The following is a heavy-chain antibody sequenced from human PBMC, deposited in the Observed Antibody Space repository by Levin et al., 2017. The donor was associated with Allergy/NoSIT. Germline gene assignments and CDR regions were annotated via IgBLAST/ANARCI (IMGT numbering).Heavy chain of an antibody. V-gene: IGHV4-39*07. J-gene: IGHJ4*02. CDR2: IHYTGVT. Sequence: ASETLSLTCTVSGGSINSDRYYWAWIRQPPGRGLEWIGSIHYTGVTYYSPSLKSRVTISVDTSKNQFSLKLSSVTAADTAVYHCARRQMYNRSGYFLYYFDFWGQGTLVTVSS. CDR1: GGSINSDRYY. CDR3: ARRQMYNRSGYFLYYFDF. D-gene: IGHD3-22*01.